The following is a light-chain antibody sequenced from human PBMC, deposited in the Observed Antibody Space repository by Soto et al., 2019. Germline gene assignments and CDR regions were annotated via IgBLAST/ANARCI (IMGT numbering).Light chain of an antibody. V-gene: IGKV1-5*03. J-gene: IGKJ2*01. CDR1: QSIRTW. Sequence: DIQMTQSPSTLSASVGDRVTITCRASQSIRTWVAWYQQKPGTAPKLLIYKASTLESGVPSRFSGIRSGTEFTLTVSSLQPDDFATYYCQQYNDSFPYTFGQGTKVDIK. CDR2: KAS. CDR3: QQYNDSFPYT.